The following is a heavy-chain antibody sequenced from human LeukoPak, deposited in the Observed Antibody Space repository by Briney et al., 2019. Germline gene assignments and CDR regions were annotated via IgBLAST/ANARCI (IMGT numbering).Heavy chain of an antibody. D-gene: IGHD6-19*01. CDR1: GGSISSGGYS. CDR3: ARDNSGKGGNWFDP. V-gene: IGHV4-30-2*01. CDR2: IYHSGST. Sequence: SETLSLTCAVSGGSISSGGYSWSWIRQPPGKGLEWIGYIYHSGSTYYNPSLKSRVTISVDRSKNQFSLKLSSVTAADTAVYYCARDNSGKGGNWFDPWGQGTLVTVPS. J-gene: IGHJ5*02.